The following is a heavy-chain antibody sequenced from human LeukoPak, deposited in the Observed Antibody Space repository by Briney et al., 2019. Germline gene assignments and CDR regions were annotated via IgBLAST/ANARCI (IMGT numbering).Heavy chain of an antibody. J-gene: IGHJ4*02. CDR3: ATGPKYQLLYYFDY. Sequence: ASVKASCKVSGYTLTELSMHWVRQAPGKGLEWTGGFDPEDGETIYAQKFQGRVTMTEDTSTDTAYMELSSLRSEDTAVYYCATGPKYQLLYYFDYWGQGTLVTVSS. CDR1: GYTLTELS. V-gene: IGHV1-24*01. D-gene: IGHD2-2*01. CDR2: FDPEDGET.